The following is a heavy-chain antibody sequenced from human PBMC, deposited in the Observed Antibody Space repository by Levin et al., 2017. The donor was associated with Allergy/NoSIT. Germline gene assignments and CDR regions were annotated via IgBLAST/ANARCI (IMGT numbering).Heavy chain of an antibody. Sequence: PGESLKISCAGSGFTFNSYAMNWVRQAPGKGLEWVSTITGSADRTYYAESVKGRFTISRDNSKNSLSLPMDSLRVEDTAVYYCVKGRLERRSDYFDFWGQGTLVAVSS. CDR1: GFTFNSYA. CDR3: VKGRLERRSDYFDF. CDR2: ITGSADRT. J-gene: IGHJ4*02. D-gene: IGHD1-1*01. V-gene: IGHV3-23*01.